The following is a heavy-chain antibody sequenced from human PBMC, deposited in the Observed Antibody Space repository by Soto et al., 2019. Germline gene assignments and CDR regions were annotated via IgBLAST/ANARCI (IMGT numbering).Heavy chain of an antibody. CDR1: GYTLTELS. V-gene: IGHV1-24*01. J-gene: IGHJ5*02. Sequence: GASVKVSCKVSGYTLTELSMHWVRQAPGKGLEWMGGFDPEDGETIYAQKFQGRVTMTEDTSTDTAYMELSSLRSEDTAVYYCATVVDYGDGNRFDPWGQGTLVTVSS. CDR3: ATVVDYGDGNRFDP. D-gene: IGHD4-17*01. CDR2: FDPEDGET.